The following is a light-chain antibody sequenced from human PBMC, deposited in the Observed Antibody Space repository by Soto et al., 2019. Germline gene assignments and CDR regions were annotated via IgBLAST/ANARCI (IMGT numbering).Light chain of an antibody. J-gene: IGLJ1*01. CDR3: SSHAGSSLV. Sequence: QSVLTQPRSVSGSPGQSVTISCTGTSSDVGGYNYVSWYQQHPGKAPKLMIYDVTTRPSWVPDRFSGSKSGNTASLTISGLQAEDEADYYWSSHAGSSLVFGTGTKVTVL. CDR2: DVT. V-gene: IGLV2-11*01. CDR1: SSDVGGYNY.